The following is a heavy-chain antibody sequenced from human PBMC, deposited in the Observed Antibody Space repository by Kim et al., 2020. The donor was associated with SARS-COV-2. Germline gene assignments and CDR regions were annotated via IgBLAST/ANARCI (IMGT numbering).Heavy chain of an antibody. V-gene: IGHV1-69*13. D-gene: IGHD2-2*01. CDR1: GGTFSSYA. J-gene: IGHJ6*02. CDR2: IIPIFGTA. Sequence: SVKVSCKASGGTFSSYAISWVRQAPGQGLEWMGGIIPIFGTANYAQKFQGRVTITADESTSTAYMELSSLRSEDTAVYYCARDGDSSTNWSLGYYYGMDVWGQGTTVTVSS. CDR3: ARDGDSSTNWSLGYYYGMDV.